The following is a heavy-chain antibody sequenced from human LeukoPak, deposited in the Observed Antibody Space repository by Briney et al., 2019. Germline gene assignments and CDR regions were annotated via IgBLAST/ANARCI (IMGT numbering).Heavy chain of an antibody. V-gene: IGHV5-51*01. D-gene: IGHD2-2*01. CDR3: ARHRWSTSEEDY. CDR1: GYSFTSYW. Sequence: GESLKISCKGSGYSFTSYWIAWVRRMPGKGLEWMGTIYPGDSDTRYSPSFQGQVTISADKSISTAYLQWSSLKSSDTAIYYCARHRWSTSEEDYWGQGTLVTVSS. CDR2: IYPGDSDT. J-gene: IGHJ4*02.